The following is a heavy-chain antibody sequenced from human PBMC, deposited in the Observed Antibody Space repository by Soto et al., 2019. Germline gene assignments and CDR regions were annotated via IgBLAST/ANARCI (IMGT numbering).Heavy chain of an antibody. CDR2: ISVHSGNT. CDR3: VRVYGGYYFDF. CDR1: GYTFTSYA. V-gene: IGHV1-18*01. Sequence: ASVKVSCKASGYTFTSYAMNWVRQAPGQGLEWMGWISVHSGNTKYAQKLQGRVTMTTDTSTSTAYMELRSLRSDDTAVYYCVRVYGGYYFDFCGQGTLVTVSS. D-gene: IGHD3-16*01. J-gene: IGHJ4*02.